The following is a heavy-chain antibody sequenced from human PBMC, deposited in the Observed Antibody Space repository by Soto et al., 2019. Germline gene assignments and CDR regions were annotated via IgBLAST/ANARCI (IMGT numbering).Heavy chain of an antibody. CDR3: ARRGAAADNEFDY. J-gene: IGHJ4*02. V-gene: IGHV4-39*01. CDR1: GGSISSSSYY. CDR2: IYYSGST. D-gene: IGHD6-13*01. Sequence: SETLSLTCTVSGGSISSSSYYWGWIRQPPGKGLEWIGSIYYSGSTYYNPSLKSRVTISVDTSKNQFSLKLSSVTAADTAVYYCARRGAAADNEFDYWGQGTLVTVSS.